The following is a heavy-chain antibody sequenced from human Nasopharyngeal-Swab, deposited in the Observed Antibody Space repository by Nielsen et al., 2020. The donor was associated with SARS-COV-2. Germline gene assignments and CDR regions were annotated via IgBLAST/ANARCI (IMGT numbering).Heavy chain of an antibody. V-gene: IGHV1-18*04. CDR2: ISAYNGNT. Sequence: SVKVSCKASGYTFTSYGISWVRQAPGQGLEWMGWISAYNGNTNYAQKLQGRVTMTTDTSTSTAYMELRSLRSDDTAVYYCATYDSSGYYYVNDYWGQGTLVTVSS. CDR1: GYTFTSYG. J-gene: IGHJ4*02. D-gene: IGHD3-22*01. CDR3: ATYDSSGYYYVNDY.